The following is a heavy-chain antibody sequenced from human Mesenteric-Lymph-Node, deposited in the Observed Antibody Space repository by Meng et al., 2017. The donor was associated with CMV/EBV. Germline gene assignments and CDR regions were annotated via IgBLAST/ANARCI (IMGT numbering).Heavy chain of an antibody. J-gene: IGHJ6*02. D-gene: IGHD5-18*01. Sequence: ASVKVSCKASGYTFTGYYMHWVRQAPGQGLEWMGWINPNSGGTNYAQKFQGRVTMTRDTSISTAYMELSRLRSDDTAVYYRAIPDATSWIQLVYYYYGMDVWGQGTTVTVSS. CDR3: AIPDATSWIQLVYYYYGMDV. V-gene: IGHV1-2*02. CDR1: GYTFTGYY. CDR2: INPNSGGT.